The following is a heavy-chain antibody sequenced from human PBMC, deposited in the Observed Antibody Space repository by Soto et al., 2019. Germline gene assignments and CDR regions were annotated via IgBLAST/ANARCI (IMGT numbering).Heavy chain of an antibody. CDR1: GFTFSSYA. D-gene: IGHD5-18*01. CDR2: ISGSGVST. CDR3: AKDRVYSYGYTPTDY. J-gene: IGHJ4*02. V-gene: IGHV3-23*01. Sequence: EVQLLESGGGLVQPGGSLRLSCAASGFTFSSYAMSWVRQAPGKGLEWVSAISGSGVSTYYADSVKGRFTISRDNSKNTLYLQITRLRAEDTAVYYCAKDRVYSYGYTPTDYWGQGTLVTVSS.